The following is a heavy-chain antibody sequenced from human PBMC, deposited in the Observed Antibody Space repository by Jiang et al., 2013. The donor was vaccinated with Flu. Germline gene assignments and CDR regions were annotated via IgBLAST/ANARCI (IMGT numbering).Heavy chain of an antibody. V-gene: IGHV6-1*01. CDR3: ARDLVSPSSSWNKRYGMDV. Sequence: QTLSLTCAISGDSVSSNSAAWNWIRQSPSRGLEWLGRTYYRSKWYNDYAVSVKSRITINPDTSKNQFSLQLNSVTPEDTAVYYCARDLVSPSSSWNKRYGMDVWGQGTTVTVSS. D-gene: IGHD6-13*01. CDR1: GDSVSSNSAA. J-gene: IGHJ6*02. CDR2: TYYRSKWYN.